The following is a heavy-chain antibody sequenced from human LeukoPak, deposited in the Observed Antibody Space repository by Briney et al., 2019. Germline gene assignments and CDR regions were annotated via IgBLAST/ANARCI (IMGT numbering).Heavy chain of an antibody. CDR2: IYIGST. CDR1: GGSISNFY. V-gene: IGHV4-59*08. Sequence: SETLSLTCTVTGGSISNFYWSWIRQPPGKGLEWIGYIYIGSTNCNPSLKSRITMSVDTSKSQFSLKLTSVTAADTAVYYCARGGGGSSTVTIYWFDSWGQGTLVTVSS. D-gene: IGHD4-17*01. J-gene: IGHJ5*01. CDR3: ARGGGGSSTVTIYWFDS.